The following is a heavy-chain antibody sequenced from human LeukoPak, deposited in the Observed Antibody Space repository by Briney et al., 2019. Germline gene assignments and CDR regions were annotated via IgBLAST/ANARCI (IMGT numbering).Heavy chain of an antibody. CDR1: GYTFTSYG. CDR3: ARDSFGSSWAWLVDY. V-gene: IGHV1-18*01. CDR2: ISAYNGNT. J-gene: IGHJ4*02. D-gene: IGHD6-13*01. Sequence: ASVKVSCKASGYTFTSYGISWVRQAPGQGLEWMGWISAYNGNTNYAQKLQGRVTVATDTSTTTAYMELRSLRSDDTAVYYCARDSFGSSWAWLVDYWGQGTLVTVSS.